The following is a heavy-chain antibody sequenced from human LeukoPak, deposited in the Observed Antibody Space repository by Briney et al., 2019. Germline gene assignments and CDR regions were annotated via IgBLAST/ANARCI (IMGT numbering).Heavy chain of an antibody. Sequence: SETLSLTCAVYGGSFSGYYWSWIRQPPGKGLEWIGSIYYSGSTYYNPSLKSRVTISVDTSKNQFSLKLSSVTAADTAVYYCARHRETESIDHWGQGTLVTVSS. D-gene: IGHD5-24*01. J-gene: IGHJ4*02. V-gene: IGHV4-34*01. CDR2: IYYSGST. CDR3: ARHRETESIDH. CDR1: GGSFSGYY.